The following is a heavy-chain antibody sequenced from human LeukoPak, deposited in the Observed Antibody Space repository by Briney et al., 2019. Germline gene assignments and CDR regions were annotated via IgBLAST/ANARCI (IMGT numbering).Heavy chain of an antibody. V-gene: IGHV1-2*02. CDR3: ARAGRSLGYISYILFDY. CDR2: INPNSGGT. J-gene: IGHJ4*02. Sequence: ASVKVSCKASGYTFTGYYIHWVRQAPGQGLEWMGWINPNSGGTNSAQKFQGRVTMARDTSISTAYMELSRLRSDDTAVYYCARAGRSLGYISYILFDYWGQGTLVTVSS. D-gene: IGHD5-12*01. CDR1: GYTFTGYY.